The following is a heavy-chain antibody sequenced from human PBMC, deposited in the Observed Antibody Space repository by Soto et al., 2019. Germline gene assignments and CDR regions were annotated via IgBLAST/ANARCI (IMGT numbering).Heavy chain of an antibody. CDR1: GDSISRTFFY. CDR3: ARHGVPIQLEPHFDP. V-gene: IGHV4-39*01. CDR2: IYYSGRT. D-gene: IGHD1-1*01. J-gene: IGHJ5*02. Sequence: QLQLQESGPGLVKPSETLSLICNVSGDSISRTFFYWGWIRQPPGKGLEWIGSIYYSGRTYYNPSLKSRVTISVDPSNNQFSLRLSSVTAADTALYYRARHGVPIQLEPHFDPWGQGTLVTVSS.